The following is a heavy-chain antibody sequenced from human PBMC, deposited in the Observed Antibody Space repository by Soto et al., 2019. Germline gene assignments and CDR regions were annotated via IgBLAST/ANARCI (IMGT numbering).Heavy chain of an antibody. Sequence: QVQLQESGPGLVKPSQTLSLTCTVSGGSISSGGYYWSWIRQHPGKGLEWIGYIYYSGSTYYNPSLKRRVTISVDTSKNQFSLKLSSVTAADTAVYYCARDPYGSGSGGWFDPWGQGTLVTVSS. CDR3: ARDPYGSGSGGWFDP. CDR2: IYYSGST. D-gene: IGHD3-10*01. CDR1: GGSISSGGYY. J-gene: IGHJ5*02. V-gene: IGHV4-31*03.